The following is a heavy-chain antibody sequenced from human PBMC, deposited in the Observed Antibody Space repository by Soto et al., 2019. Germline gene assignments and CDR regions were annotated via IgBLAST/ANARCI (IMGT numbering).Heavy chain of an antibody. Sequence: PVGSLRLSCAASGFTLSSFWMHWVRQAPGKGLVWVSRINGDGSTTSYADSVKGRFTIPRDNAKNTLYLQMNSLRAEETAVYYCTRSKDGYNLVADYWGQGTLVTVSS. J-gene: IGHJ4*02. V-gene: IGHV3-74*01. D-gene: IGHD5-12*01. CDR1: GFTLSSFW. CDR2: INGDGSTT. CDR3: TRSKDGYNLVADY.